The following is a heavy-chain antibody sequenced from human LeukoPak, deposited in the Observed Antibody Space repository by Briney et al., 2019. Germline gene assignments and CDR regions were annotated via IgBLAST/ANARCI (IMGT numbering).Heavy chain of an antibody. D-gene: IGHD3-3*01. V-gene: IGHV4-59*12. CDR1: GGSISGYY. Sequence: SETLSLTCTVSGGSISGYYWSWIRQPPGKGLEWIGYIYYSGSTNYNPSLKSRVTISVDTSKNQFSLKLSSVTAADTAVYYCARRTIFGVVNSWGQGTLVTVSS. J-gene: IGHJ5*02. CDR2: IYYSGST. CDR3: ARRTIFGVVNS.